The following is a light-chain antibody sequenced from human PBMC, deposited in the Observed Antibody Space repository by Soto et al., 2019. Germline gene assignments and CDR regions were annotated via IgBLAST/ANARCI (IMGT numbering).Light chain of an antibody. J-gene: IGKJ1*01. CDR1: YDISHY. V-gene: IGKV1-9*01. Sequence: DIQLTQSPSFLSASVGDRVTITCRASYDISHYLAWFQQKPGKAPTLLIYAASTLQTGVPSRFSGSGSGTEFTLTISGLQPEDFATYYCQQINYYPQTFGQGTRVHSK. CDR3: QQINYYPQT. CDR2: AAS.